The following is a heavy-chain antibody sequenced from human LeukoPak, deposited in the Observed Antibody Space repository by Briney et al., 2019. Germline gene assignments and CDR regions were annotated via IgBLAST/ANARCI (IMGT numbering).Heavy chain of an antibody. CDR2: IYTSGST. Sequence: SQTLSLTCTVSGGSISSGSYYWSWIRQPAGKGLEWIGRIYTSGSTNYNPSLKSRVTISVDTSKNQFSLKLSSVTAADTAVYYCARRDAYDSSGYYYGDDAFDIWGQGTMVTVSS. J-gene: IGHJ3*02. D-gene: IGHD3-22*01. V-gene: IGHV4-61*02. CDR3: ARRDAYDSSGYYYGDDAFDI. CDR1: GGSISSGSYY.